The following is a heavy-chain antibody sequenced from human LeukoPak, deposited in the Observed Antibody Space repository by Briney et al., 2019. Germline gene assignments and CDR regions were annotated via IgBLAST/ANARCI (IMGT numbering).Heavy chain of an antibody. D-gene: IGHD6-19*01. J-gene: IGHJ4*02. Sequence: GGSLRLSCAASGFTFSSYGMHWVRQAPGKGLEWVAVVWDDGSSQNYADSVKGRFTISRDNSKNMLYLQMNSLRAEDTAVYYCAKDQWNPDYWGQGTLVTVSS. CDR1: GFTFSSYG. CDR2: VWDDGSSQ. CDR3: AKDQWNPDY. V-gene: IGHV3-33*06.